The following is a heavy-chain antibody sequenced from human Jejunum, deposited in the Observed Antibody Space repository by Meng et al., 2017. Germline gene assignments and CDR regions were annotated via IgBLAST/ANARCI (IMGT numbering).Heavy chain of an antibody. CDR2: IHPSGST. CDR3: TRGTDRAKSGDY. J-gene: IGHJ4*02. D-gene: IGHD1-14*01. Sequence: QLHEVGAGLVRPSETLSLTCAVYGGSSSGFYLSWIRQPPGKGLEWIGEIHPSGSTDYNPSLKSRLTISLDTSKNQFSLSLNSATAADTGIYYCTRGTDRAKSGDYWGQGTLVTVSS. CDR1: GGSSSGFY. V-gene: IGHV4-34*01.